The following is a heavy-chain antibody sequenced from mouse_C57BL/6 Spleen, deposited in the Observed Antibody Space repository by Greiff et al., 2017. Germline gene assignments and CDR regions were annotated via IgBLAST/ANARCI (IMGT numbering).Heavy chain of an antibody. Sequence: VQLQQSGAELVRPGSSVKLSCKASGYTFTSYWMHWVKQRPIQGLEWIGNIDPSDSETHYNQKFKDKATLTVDKSSSTAYMQLSSLTSEDSAVYYCARKDYFDVWGKGTTLTVSS. J-gene: IGHJ2*01. V-gene: IGHV1-52*01. CDR1: GYTFTSYW. CDR3: ARKDYFDV. CDR2: IDPSDSET.